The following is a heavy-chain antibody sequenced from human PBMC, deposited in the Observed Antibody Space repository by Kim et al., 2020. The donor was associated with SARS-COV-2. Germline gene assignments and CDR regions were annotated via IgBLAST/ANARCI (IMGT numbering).Heavy chain of an antibody. J-gene: IGHJ4*02. D-gene: IGHD4-17*01. Sequence: GGSLRLSCAASGFTFSSYGMHWVRQAPGKGLEWVAVISYDGSNKYYADSVQGRVTISRDNSKKTLYLQMNSQRAEDTAVYYCAKHQPRGSTVTTRGPDYWGQGTLVTVPP. CDR1: GFTFSSYG. V-gene: IGHV3-30*18. CDR2: ISYDGSNK. CDR3: AKHQPRGSTVTTRGPDY.